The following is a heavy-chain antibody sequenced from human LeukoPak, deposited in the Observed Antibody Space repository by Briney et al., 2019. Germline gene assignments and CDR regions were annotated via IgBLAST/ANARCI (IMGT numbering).Heavy chain of an antibody. Sequence: GGTLRLSCAASGFTFSSYGMHWVRQAPGKGREWVAVIWYDGSNKYYADSVKGRFTISRDNSKNTLYLQMNSLRAEDAAVYYCARDHDYGGNSPFDYWGQGTLVTVSS. CDR2: IWYDGSNK. CDR3: ARDHDYGGNSPFDY. V-gene: IGHV3-33*01. D-gene: IGHD4-23*01. CDR1: GFTFSSYG. J-gene: IGHJ4*02.